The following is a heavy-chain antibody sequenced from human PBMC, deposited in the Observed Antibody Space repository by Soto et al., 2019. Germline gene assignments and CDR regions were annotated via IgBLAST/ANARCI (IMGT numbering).Heavy chain of an antibody. V-gene: IGHV3-33*01. CDR2: IWYDGSKK. Sequence: PGGSLRLSCAASGFTFSIYGMHWVRQAPGKGLEWVAVIWYDGSKKNYADSVKGRFTISRDNSKNTLYLQMKNLRAEDTAVYYCTWPGDEYQPMGYWGQGTLVTVSS. J-gene: IGHJ4*02. D-gene: IGHD2-2*01. CDR1: GFTFSIYG. CDR3: TWPGDEYQPMGY.